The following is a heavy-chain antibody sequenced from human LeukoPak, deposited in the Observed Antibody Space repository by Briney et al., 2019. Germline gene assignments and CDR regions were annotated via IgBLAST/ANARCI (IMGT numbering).Heavy chain of an antibody. Sequence: GGSLRLSCAASGFTFSSYAMSWVRQAPGKGLEWVSAISGSGGSTYYADSVKGRFTISRDNSKNTLYLQMNSLRAEDTAVYYCAKARQARDYGDYFDYWGQGTLVTVSS. CDR3: AKARQARDYGDYFDY. CDR1: GFTFSSYA. CDR2: ISGSGGST. D-gene: IGHD4-17*01. J-gene: IGHJ4*02. V-gene: IGHV3-23*01.